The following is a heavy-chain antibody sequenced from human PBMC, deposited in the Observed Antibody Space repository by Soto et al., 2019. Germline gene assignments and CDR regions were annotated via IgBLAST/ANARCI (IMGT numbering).Heavy chain of an antibody. V-gene: IGHV3-9*01. J-gene: IGHJ4*02. CDR2: ISWNSGSI. CDR3: AKDTMPTISTGYFDY. D-gene: IGHD1-26*01. Sequence: EVQLVESGGGLVQPGRSLRLSCAASGFTFDDYAMHWVRQAPGKGLEWVSGISWNSGSIGYADSVKGRFTISRDNAKNSLYLQMNSLRAEDTDLYYCAKDTMPTISTGYFDYWGQGTLVTVSS. CDR1: GFTFDDYA.